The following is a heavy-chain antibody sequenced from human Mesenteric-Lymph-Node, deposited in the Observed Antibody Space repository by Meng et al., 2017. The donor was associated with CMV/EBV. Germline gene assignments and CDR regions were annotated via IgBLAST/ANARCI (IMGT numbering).Heavy chain of an antibody. Sequence: ESLKISCAASGFTFSSYGMHWVRQAPGKGLEWIGEINHSGSTNYNPSLKSRVTISVDTSKNQFSLKLSSVTAADTAVYYCARERNYPMDVWGQGTTVTVSS. CDR2: INHSGST. CDR3: ARERNYPMDV. J-gene: IGHJ6*02. D-gene: IGHD1-7*01. V-gene: IGHV4-34*01. CDR1: GFTFSSYG.